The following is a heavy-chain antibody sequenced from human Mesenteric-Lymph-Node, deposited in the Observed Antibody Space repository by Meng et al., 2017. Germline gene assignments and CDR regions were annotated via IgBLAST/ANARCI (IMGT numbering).Heavy chain of an antibody. D-gene: IGHD3-22*01. J-gene: IGHJ3*02. CDR3: ARHYYYDSSGYHDAFDI. CDR2: ISSSGSTI. V-gene: IGHV3-48*04. CDR1: GFTFSSYG. Sequence: GESLKISCAASGFTFSSYGMHWVRQAPGKGLEWVSYISSSGSTIYYADSVKGRFTISRDNAKNSLYLQMNSLRAEDTAVYYCARHYYYDSSGYHDAFDIWGQGTMVTVSS.